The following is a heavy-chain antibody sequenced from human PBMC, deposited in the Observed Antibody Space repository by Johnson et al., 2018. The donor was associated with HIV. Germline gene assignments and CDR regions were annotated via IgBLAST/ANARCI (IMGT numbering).Heavy chain of an antibody. D-gene: IGHD2/OR15-2a*01. J-gene: IGHJ3*02. CDR1: GFTFRDYD. CDR3: AREWGGKWNMAFDI. Sequence: QEKLVESGGGLVKPGGSLRLSCAASGFTFRDYDMSWNRQAPGKGLEWISYISSTSSTIDYVDSVKGRFNVSRDNAKNSLYLQMNSLRAEDTAVYYCAREWGGKWNMAFDIWGQGTMVTVSS. V-gene: IGHV3-11*04. CDR2: ISSTSSTI.